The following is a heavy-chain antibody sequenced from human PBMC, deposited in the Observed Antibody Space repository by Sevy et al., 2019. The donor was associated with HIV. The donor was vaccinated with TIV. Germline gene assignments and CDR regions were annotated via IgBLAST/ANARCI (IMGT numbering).Heavy chain of an antibody. CDR3: ARDSGYSINWYPAY. CDR2: MSYDGSYK. V-gene: IGHV3-30*03. D-gene: IGHD6-13*01. Sequence: GGSLRLSCAASGFTFSSHGMHWVRQAPGKGLEWVAVMSYDGSYKSYGDSVKGRFTNSRDDSKNTLYLQMNSLRPEDTAMYYCARDSGYSINWYPAYWGQGTLVTVSS. J-gene: IGHJ4*02. CDR1: GFTFSSHG.